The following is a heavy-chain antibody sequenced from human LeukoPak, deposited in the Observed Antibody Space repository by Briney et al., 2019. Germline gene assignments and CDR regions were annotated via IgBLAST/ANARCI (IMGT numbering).Heavy chain of an antibody. D-gene: IGHD3-16*01. V-gene: IGHV1-46*01. CDR3: ATSAGGGHDWFDP. Sequence: ASVKVSCKASGYTFTSYYMHWVRQAPGQGLEWMGIINPSGGSTSYAQKFQGRVTMARDMSTSTVYMELSSLRSEDTAVYYCATSAGGGHDWFDPWGQGTLVTVSS. CDR2: INPSGGST. J-gene: IGHJ5*02. CDR1: GYTFTSYY.